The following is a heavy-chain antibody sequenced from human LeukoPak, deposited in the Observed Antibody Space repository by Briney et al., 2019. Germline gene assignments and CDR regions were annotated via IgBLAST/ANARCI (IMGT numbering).Heavy chain of an antibody. CDR1: GFTFSSYA. J-gene: IGHJ4*02. D-gene: IGHD3-3*01. V-gene: IGHV3-23*01. CDR2: ISGSGGST. Sequence: PXXXLRLSCAASGFTFSSYAMSWVRQAPGKGLEWVSAISGSGGSTYYADSVKGRFTISRDNSKNTLYLQMNSLRAEDTAVYYCAKLFSRYWSGPEGWGQGTRVTVSS. CDR3: AKLFSRYWSGPEG.